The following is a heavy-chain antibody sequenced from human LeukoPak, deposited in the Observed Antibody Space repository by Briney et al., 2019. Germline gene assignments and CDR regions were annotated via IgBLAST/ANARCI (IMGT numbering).Heavy chain of an antibody. J-gene: IGHJ4*02. CDR2: VYHSGTT. CDR1: GGSISSGVYY. Sequence: SETLSLTCTVSGGSISSGVYYWTWIRQPPGKGLEWIGYVYHSGTTYYNPSLKSRVSISVDPSRNQFSLKLSSVTATDTAVYYCARTYGDYGLWDYWGQGTLVTVSS. CDR3: ARTYGDYGLWDY. D-gene: IGHD4-17*01. V-gene: IGHV4-30-4*01.